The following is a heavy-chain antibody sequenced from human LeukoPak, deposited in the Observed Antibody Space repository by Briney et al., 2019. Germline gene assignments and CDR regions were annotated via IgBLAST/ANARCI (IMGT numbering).Heavy chain of an antibody. CDR3: ARLYYYMDV. CDR2: IYHSGST. CDR1: GYSISSGYY. Sequence: SETLSLTCTVSGYSISSGYYWGWIRPPPGKGLEWIGSIYHSGSTYYNPSLKSRVTISVDTSKNQFSLKLSSVTAADTAVYYCARLYYYMDVWGKGTTVTVSS. V-gene: IGHV4-38-2*02. J-gene: IGHJ6*03.